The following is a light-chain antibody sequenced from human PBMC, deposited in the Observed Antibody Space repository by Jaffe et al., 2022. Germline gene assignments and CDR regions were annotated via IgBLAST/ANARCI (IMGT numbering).Light chain of an antibody. CDR1: SSNVGNYNL. CDR2: EVS. J-gene: IGLJ1*01. CDR3: CSYAGSSTYV. V-gene: IGLV2-23*02. Sequence: QSALTQPASVSGSPGQSITISCTGTSSNVGNYNLVSWYQQHPGKAPKLMVYEVSQRPSGVSNRFSGSKSGNTASLTISGLQAEDEADYYCCSYAGSSTYVFGTGTKVTVL.